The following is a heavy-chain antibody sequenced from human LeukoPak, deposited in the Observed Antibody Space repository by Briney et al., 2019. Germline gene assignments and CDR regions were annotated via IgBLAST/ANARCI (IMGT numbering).Heavy chain of an antibody. J-gene: IGHJ4*02. D-gene: IGHD4-17*01. CDR1: GGSFSGYY. CDR2: IDHSGST. Sequence: SETLSLTCAVYGGSFSGYYWSWIRQPPGKGLEGIGEIDHSGSTNYNPSLKSRVTISVDTSKNQFSLKLSSVTAADTAVYYCARGPPTVTSSPYYFDYWGQGTLVTVSS. CDR3: ARGPPTVTSSPYYFDY. V-gene: IGHV4-34*01.